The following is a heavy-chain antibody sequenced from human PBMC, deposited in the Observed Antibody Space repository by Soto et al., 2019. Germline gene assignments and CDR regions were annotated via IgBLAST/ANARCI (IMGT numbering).Heavy chain of an antibody. J-gene: IGHJ4*02. V-gene: IGHV4-34*01. CDR1: GGYFSGYS. CDR2: INHSGST. CDR3: ARDKITGLFDY. Sequence: SETLSLTCAVYGGYFSGYSWTWLRQPPGTGLEWIGEINHSGSTNYNPSLKSRVTISVDTSKNQFSLKLTSVTAADTAVYYCARDKITGLFDYWGQGTLVTVSS. D-gene: IGHD2-8*02.